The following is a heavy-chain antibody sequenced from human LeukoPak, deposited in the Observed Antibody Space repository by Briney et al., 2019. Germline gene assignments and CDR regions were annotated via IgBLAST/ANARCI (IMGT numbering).Heavy chain of an antibody. CDR3: ARGETSSYDY. D-gene: IGHD2-2*01. V-gene: IGHV3-23*01. Sequence: GGSLRLSCAASGFTFSTYAMTWVRQAPGKGLEWVSAVRGSGTDTYYADSVKGRFTISRDNSKNTVYLQMNSLRAEDTAVYYCARGETSSYDYWGQGTLVTVSS. J-gene: IGHJ4*02. CDR2: VRGSGTDT. CDR1: GFTFSTYA.